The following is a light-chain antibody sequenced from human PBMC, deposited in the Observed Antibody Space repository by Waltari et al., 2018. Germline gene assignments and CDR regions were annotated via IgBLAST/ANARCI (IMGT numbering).Light chain of an antibody. CDR2: GAS. V-gene: IGKV3D-20*02. CDR1: RSVSSTY. CDR3: QHRDHWPPDAT. J-gene: IGKJ3*01. Sequence: EIVLTQSPGTLSLSPGERASLSCRASRSVSSTYLAWYQQKPGQAPRRLIYGASSRATGIPARFSGSGSGTDFTLTISSLEPEDFAVYYCQHRDHWPPDATFGPGTKVDI.